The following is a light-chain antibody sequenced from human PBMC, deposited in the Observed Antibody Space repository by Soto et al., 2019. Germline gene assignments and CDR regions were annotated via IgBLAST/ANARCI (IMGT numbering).Light chain of an antibody. V-gene: IGKV3-20*01. J-gene: IGKJ1*01. CDR3: QQYGTSPWT. CDR2: AAS. Sequence: IFLSQFPATLSLSPGERATLSCRASQNVANYLAWYQQTPGQAPRPLIYAASSRAPGIPDRFSGSGSGTDFTLTISRLEPEDFAVYYCQQYGTSPWTFGQGTKVDIK. CDR1: QNVANY.